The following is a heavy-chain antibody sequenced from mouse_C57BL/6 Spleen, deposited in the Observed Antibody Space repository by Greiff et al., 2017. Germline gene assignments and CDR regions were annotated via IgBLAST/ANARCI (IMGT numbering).Heavy chain of an antibody. CDR2: INPNNGGT. CDR1: GYTFTDYN. Sequence: VQLQQSGPELVKPGASVKMSCKASGYTFTDYNMHWVKQSHGKSLEWIGYINPNNGGTSYNQKFKGKATLTVNKSSSTAYMELRSLTSEDSAVYYCVITTVYYFDYWGQGTTRTVSS. V-gene: IGHV1-22*01. J-gene: IGHJ2*01. CDR3: VITTVYYFDY. D-gene: IGHD1-1*01.